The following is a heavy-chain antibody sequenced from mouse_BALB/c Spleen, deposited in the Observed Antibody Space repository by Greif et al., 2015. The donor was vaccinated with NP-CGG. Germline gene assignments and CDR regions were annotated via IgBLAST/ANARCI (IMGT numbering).Heavy chain of an antibody. D-gene: IGHD2-4*01. J-gene: IGHJ1*01. CDR1: GFNIKDTY. Sequence: VQLQQSGAELVKPGASVKLSCTASGFNIKDTYMHWVKQSPEQGLEWIGRIDPANGNTKYDPKFQGKATITADTSSNTAYLQLSSLTSEDTAVYYCAPVITTGYWYFDVWGAGTTVTVSS. V-gene: IGHV14-3*02. CDR2: IDPANGNT. CDR3: APVITTGYWYFDV.